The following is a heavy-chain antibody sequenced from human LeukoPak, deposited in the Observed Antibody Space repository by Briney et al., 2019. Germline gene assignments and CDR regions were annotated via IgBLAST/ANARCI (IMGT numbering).Heavy chain of an antibody. J-gene: IGHJ4*01. CDR3: ATDLSGSYSYFDY. CDR2: FDPEDGET. V-gene: IGHV1-24*01. Sequence: ASVKVSCKVSGYTLTELSMHWVRQAPGKGLEWMGGFDPEDGETIYAQKFQGRVTMTEDTSTDTAYMELSSLRSEDTAVYYCATDLSGSYSYFDYWGQEPWSPSPQ. CDR1: GYTLTELS. D-gene: IGHD1-26*01.